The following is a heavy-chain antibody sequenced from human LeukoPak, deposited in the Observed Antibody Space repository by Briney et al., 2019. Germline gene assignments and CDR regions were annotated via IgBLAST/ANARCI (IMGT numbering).Heavy chain of an antibody. CDR2: ISGSGGST. D-gene: IGHD3-16*02. CDR3: AKAYNYVWGSYRPFDS. J-gene: IGHJ4*02. V-gene: IGHV3-23*01. CDR1: GFTFSSYA. Sequence: GGSLRLSCAASGFTFSSYAMSWVRQAPGKGLEWVSAISGSGGSTYYADSVKGRFTISRDNSKNTLYLQMNSLRAEDTVVYYCAKAYNYVWGSYRPFDSWGQGTLVTVSS.